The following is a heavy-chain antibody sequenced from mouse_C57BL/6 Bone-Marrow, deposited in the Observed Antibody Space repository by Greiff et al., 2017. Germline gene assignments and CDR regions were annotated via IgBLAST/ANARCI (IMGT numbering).Heavy chain of an antibody. D-gene: IGHD2-3*01. CDR1: GFNIKDDY. J-gene: IGHJ3*01. CDR3: TTVYDGYFGTY. CDR2: IDPENGDT. Sequence: EVPLQESGAELVRPGASVKLSCTASGFNIKDDYMHWVKQRPDQGLEWIGWIDPENGDTEYASKFQGKATITADTSSNTAYLQLSSLTSEDTAVYYCTTVYDGYFGTYWGQGTLVTVSA. V-gene: IGHV14-4*01.